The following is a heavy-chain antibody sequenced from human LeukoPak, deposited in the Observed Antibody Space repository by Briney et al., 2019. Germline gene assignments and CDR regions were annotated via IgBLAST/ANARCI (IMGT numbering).Heavy chain of an antibody. CDR2: IKQDGSEK. J-gene: IGHJ6*02. CDR1: GFIFSSYW. V-gene: IGHV3-7*03. Sequence: GGSLRLSCAASGFIFSSYWMHWVRQAPGKGLEWVANIKQDGSEKYYVDSVKGRFTISRDNAKNSLYLQMNSLRAEDTAVYYCGRIMDVWGQGTTVTVSS. D-gene: IGHD2-15*01. CDR3: GRIMDV.